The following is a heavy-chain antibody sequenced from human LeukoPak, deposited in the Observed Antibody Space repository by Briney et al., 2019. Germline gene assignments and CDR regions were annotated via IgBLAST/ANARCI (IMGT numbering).Heavy chain of an antibody. J-gene: IGHJ5*02. V-gene: IGHV3-23*01. Sequence: GGSLRLSCAASGFTFSSYAMSWVRQAPGKGLEWVSAISGSGGSTYYADSVKGRFTISRDNSKNTLYLQMNSLRAEDTAVYYCAKEARVVRGVSWFAPFGWFDPWGQGTLVTVSS. D-gene: IGHD3-10*01. CDR3: AKEARVVRGVSWFAPFGWFDP. CDR2: ISGSGGST. CDR1: GFTFSSYA.